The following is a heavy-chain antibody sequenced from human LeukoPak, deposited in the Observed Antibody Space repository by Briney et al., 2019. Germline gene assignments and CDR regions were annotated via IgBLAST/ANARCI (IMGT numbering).Heavy chain of an antibody. CDR1: GFTFSSYW. CDR2: IYTSGST. CDR3: ARVGGSYFKHYYYYMDV. D-gene: IGHD1-26*01. Sequence: SGGSLRLSCAASGFTFSSYWMSWVRQPAGKGLEWIGRIYTSGSTNYNPSLKSRVTMSVDTSKNQFSLKLSSVTAADTAVYYCARVGGSYFKHYYYYMDVWGKGTTVTISS. V-gene: IGHV4-4*07. J-gene: IGHJ6*03.